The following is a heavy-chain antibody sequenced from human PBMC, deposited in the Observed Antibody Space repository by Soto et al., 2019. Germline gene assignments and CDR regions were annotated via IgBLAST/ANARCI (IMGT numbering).Heavy chain of an antibody. V-gene: IGHV4-4*02. CDR3: ASRDPGTSVDY. CDR1: GGSFTSNNW. Sequence: PSETLSLTCAVSGGSFTSNNWWTWVRQPPGQGLEWIGEIYRTGSTNYNPSLKSRVTISLDKSENQFSLKVTSLTAADRAVYYCASRDPGTSVDYWGQGTLVTVSS. CDR2: IYRTGST. J-gene: IGHJ4*02. D-gene: IGHD1-7*01.